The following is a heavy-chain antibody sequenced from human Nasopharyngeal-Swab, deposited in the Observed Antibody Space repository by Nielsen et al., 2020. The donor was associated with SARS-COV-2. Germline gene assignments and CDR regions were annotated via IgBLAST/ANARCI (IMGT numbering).Heavy chain of an antibody. J-gene: IGHJ4*02. CDR1: GFTFSSYA. D-gene: IGHD5-12*01. Sequence: GGSLRLSCEASGFTFSSYAMHWVRQAPGKGLEWVAVISYDGSIKKSADSVEGRFTISRDNSENTLYLQMNSLRTDDTAVYYCARGGSSGESSFDYCGQGTLVTVSA. V-gene: IGHV3-30-3*01. CDR3: ARGGSSGESSFDY. CDR2: ISYDGSIK.